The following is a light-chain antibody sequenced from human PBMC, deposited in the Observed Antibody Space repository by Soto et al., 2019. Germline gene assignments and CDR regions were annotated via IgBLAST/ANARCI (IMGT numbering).Light chain of an antibody. V-gene: IGKV3-20*01. CDR3: QQYAASPRT. CDR1: QSVSNNY. J-gene: IGKJ1*01. CDR2: GAS. Sequence: EVVLTQSPGTLSLSPRERATLSCRASQSVSNNYLAWYQHKPGQAPRLLIYGASNRAPGIPDMFSGSGSGPDFTLTISRLEPEDFAVYYCQQYAASPRTFGQGTLVEVK.